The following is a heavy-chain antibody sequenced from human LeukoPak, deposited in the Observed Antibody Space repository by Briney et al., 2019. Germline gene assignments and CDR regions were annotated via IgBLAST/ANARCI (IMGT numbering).Heavy chain of an antibody. J-gene: IGHJ2*01. CDR2: IYYSGST. CDR3: VGVPHNWYCDL. D-gene: IGHD3-16*01. V-gene: IGHV4-30-4*01. CDR1: GGSISSGDYY. Sequence: SETLSLTCTVSGGSISSGDYYWSWIRQPPGKGLEWIGYIYYSGSTYYNPSLKSRVTISVDTSKNQFSLKLSSVTAADTAVYYCVGVPHNWYCDLWGRGTLVTVSS.